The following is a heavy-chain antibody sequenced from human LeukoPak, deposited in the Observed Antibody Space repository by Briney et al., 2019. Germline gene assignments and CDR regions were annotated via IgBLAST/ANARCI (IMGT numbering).Heavy chain of an antibody. CDR2: INHSGST. Sequence: SETLSLTCAVYGGSFSGYYWSWIRQPPGKGLEWIGEINHSGSTNYNPSLKSRVTMSVDTSKNQFSLELSSVTAADTAVYYCARDSGSYDYWGQGTLVTVSS. CDR3: ARDSGSYDY. V-gene: IGHV4-34*01. J-gene: IGHJ4*02. D-gene: IGHD6-19*01. CDR1: GGSFSGYY.